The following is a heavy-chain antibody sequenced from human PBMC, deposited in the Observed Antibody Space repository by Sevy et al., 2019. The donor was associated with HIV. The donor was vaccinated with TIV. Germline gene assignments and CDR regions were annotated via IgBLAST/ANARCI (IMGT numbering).Heavy chain of an antibody. CDR1: GFTLRNYN. D-gene: IGHD3-3*01. V-gene: IGHV3-21*01. CDR2: VDPSGSYI. CDR3: ARAEPFSIAIFGEIGDAFDL. J-gene: IGHJ3*01. Sequence: GGSLRLSCAASGFTLRNYNMHWVRQAPGKGLEWVSSVDPSGSYIYYGDSVKGRFTVSRDNAKISMFLQMNSLRMEDTAVYYCARAEPFSIAIFGEIGDAFDLWGQGTLVTVSS.